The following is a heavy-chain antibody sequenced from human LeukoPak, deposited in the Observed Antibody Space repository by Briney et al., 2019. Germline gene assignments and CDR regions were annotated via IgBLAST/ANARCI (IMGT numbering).Heavy chain of an antibody. CDR1: GYSFTSYW. CDR3: ARPGSGSYWMDAFDI. J-gene: IGHJ3*02. CDR2: IYPGDSDT. Sequence: GESLKISCKGSGYSFTSYWIGWVRQMPGKGLEWMGIIYPGDSDTRYSPSFQGQVTISADKSISTAYLQWSSLKASDTAMYYCARPGSGSYWMDAFDIWGQGTMVTVSS. V-gene: IGHV5-51*01. D-gene: IGHD1-26*01.